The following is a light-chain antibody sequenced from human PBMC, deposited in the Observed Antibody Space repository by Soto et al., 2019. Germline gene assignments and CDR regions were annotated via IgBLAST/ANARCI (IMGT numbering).Light chain of an antibody. J-gene: IGKJ2*01. CDR3: QQYKYYST. CDR1: QSVSGF. Sequence: DIQMTQSPSTLSASVGDRVTITCRASQSVSGFLAWYQQKPGRAPKLLIYTASTLESGVPSRFNGSGSETEFTHTISSLQPDDFATYYCQQYKYYSTFGQGTKLEIK. V-gene: IGKV1-5*03. CDR2: TAS.